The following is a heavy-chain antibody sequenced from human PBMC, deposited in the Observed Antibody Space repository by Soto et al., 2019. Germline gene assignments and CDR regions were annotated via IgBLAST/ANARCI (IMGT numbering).Heavy chain of an antibody. V-gene: IGHV1-2*02. CDR2: IHPNSGAT. Sequence: GASVKVSCKASGYTFTAYYIHWVRQAPGQGLEWMGWIHPNSGATRFAQKFQGRVTMTRDTSISTAYMELSSLRSDDTAVYHCARAGLKTLELATTYWGQGTLVTVSS. CDR1: GYTFTAYY. D-gene: IGHD5-12*01. CDR3: ARAGLKTLELATTY. J-gene: IGHJ4*01.